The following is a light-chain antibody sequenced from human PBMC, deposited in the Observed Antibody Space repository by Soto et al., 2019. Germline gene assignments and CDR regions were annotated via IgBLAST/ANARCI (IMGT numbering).Light chain of an antibody. CDR3: CSYAGSSTYVV. Sequence: QSALTQPASVSGSPGQSITISCTGTSSDVGSYNLVSWYQQHPGKAPKLMIYEGSKRPSGVSNRFSGSKSGNTASLTISGLQAEDEVDYYCCSYAGSSTYVVFGGGTKLTV. V-gene: IGLV2-23*01. CDR2: EGS. J-gene: IGLJ2*01. CDR1: SSDVGSYNL.